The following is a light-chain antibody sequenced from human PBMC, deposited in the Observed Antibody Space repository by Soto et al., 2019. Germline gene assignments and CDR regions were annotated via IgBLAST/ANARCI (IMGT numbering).Light chain of an antibody. V-gene: IGLV1-44*01. J-gene: IGLJ3*02. CDR3: AAWDDRLVGWV. CDR2: TNY. Sequence: QSVLTQPPSASGTPGQRVTISCSGISSNIGGGTVHWYQQLPGTAPKLLIYTNYQRPSGVPDRFSGSKSGTSASLAISGLQSEDEADYYCAAWDDRLVGWVFGGRTKLTVL. CDR1: SSNIGGGT.